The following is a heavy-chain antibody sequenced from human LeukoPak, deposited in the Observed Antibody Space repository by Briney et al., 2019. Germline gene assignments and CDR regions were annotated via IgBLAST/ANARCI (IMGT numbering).Heavy chain of an antibody. CDR2: ISGSGGST. CDR3: AKPQINYDFWSGYSFDY. V-gene: IGHV3-23*01. Sequence: GGSLRLSCAASGFTFSSYAMSWVRQAPGKGLEWVSAISGSGGSTYYADSVKGRFTISRDNSKNTLYLQMNSLRAEDTAVYHCAKPQINYDFWSGYSFDYWGQGTLVTVSS. J-gene: IGHJ4*02. D-gene: IGHD3-3*01. CDR1: GFTFSSYA.